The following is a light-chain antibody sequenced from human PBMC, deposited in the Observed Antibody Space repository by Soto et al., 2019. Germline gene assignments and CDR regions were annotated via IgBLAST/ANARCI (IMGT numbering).Light chain of an antibody. CDR1: KLGEKY. CDR2: QDT. CDR3: QAWDSNNVV. J-gene: IGLJ3*02. V-gene: IGLV3-1*01. Sequence: SYELTQPPSMSVAPGQTASITCSGDKLGEKYACWYQQKPGQSPVVVIYQDTKRPSGIPERFSGSNSGNTATLTISGTQAMDEADYYCQAWDSNNVVFGGGTKVTVL.